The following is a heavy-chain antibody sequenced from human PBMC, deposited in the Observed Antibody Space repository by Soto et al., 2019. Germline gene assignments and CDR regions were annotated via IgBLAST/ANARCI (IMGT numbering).Heavy chain of an antibody. CDR1: GFTFGSYG. J-gene: IGHJ4*02. D-gene: IGHD5-12*01. V-gene: IGHV3-30*03. CDR3: ARGYSGYDFGYYFDY. Sequence: QVQLVESGGGVVQPGRSLRLSCAASGFTFGSYGMHWVRQAPGKGLEWVAVISSNGSNKFYADSVKGRFTISRDNSKNTLYLQMNSLRTEDTAVYYCARGYSGYDFGYYFDYWGQGTLVTVSS. CDR2: ISSNGSNK.